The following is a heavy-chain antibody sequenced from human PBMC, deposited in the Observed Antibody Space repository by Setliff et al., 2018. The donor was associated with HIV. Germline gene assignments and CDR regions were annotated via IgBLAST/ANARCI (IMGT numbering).Heavy chain of an antibody. V-gene: IGHV3-21*01. J-gene: IGHJ4*02. CDR2: ISSSSSYI. CDR3: ASVARSGYYFQLDY. Sequence: GSLRLSCAASGFTFSSYSMNWVRQAPGKGLGWVSSISSSSSYIYYADSVKGRFTISRDNAKNSLYLQMNSLRAEDTAVYYCASVARSGYYFQLDYWGQGTLVTVSS. D-gene: IGHD3-22*01. CDR1: GFTFSSYS.